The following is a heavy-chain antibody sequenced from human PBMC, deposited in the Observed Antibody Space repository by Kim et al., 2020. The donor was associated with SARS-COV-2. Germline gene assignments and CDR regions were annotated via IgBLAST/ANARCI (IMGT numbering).Heavy chain of an antibody. Sequence: TDYAAPVKGRFTISRDDSKNTLYLQMNSLKTEDTAVYYCTTDPTRIWDYWGQGTLVTVSS. V-gene: IGHV3-15*01. CDR2: T. CDR3: TTDPTRIWDY. J-gene: IGHJ4*02.